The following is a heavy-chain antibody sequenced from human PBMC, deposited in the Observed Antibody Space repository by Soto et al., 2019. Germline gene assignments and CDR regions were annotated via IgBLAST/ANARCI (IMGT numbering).Heavy chain of an antibody. Sequence: QVHLVESGGGVVQPGRSLRLSCAASGFTFSTTGMHWVRQAPGKGLEWVAMISHDGGVKHYTDSVQGRFTISRDTSNNPVYLQMNSLRPEDTAMYNCAKDLYGAGWYNCFDPWGQGTLVTVSS. D-gene: IGHD6-19*01. J-gene: IGHJ5*02. CDR1: GFTFSTTG. CDR3: AKDLYGAGWYNCFDP. V-gene: IGHV3-30*18. CDR2: ISHDGGVK.